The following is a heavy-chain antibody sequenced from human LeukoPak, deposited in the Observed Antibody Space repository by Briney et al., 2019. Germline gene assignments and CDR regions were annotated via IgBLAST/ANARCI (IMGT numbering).Heavy chain of an antibody. Sequence: GGSLRLSCAASGFSFSSYSFSWVRQAPGKGLEWISYISSPTSNIHYADSVKGRFTISRDNAKNSLFLQMNSLRVDDTAVYYCAREGREYSYDYWGQGTLVTVSS. CDR1: GFSFSSYS. CDR2: ISSPTSNI. J-gene: IGHJ4*02. D-gene: IGHD5-18*01. V-gene: IGHV3-48*01. CDR3: AREGREYSYDY.